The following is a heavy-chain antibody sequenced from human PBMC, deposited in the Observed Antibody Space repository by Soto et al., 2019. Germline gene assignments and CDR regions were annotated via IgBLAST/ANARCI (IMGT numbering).Heavy chain of an antibody. CDR3: AREVNGAGFDP. CDR1: GGSIISGDYY. CDR2: IYYSGSI. J-gene: IGHJ5*02. Sequence: SETLSLTCTVSGGSIISGDYYWSWIRQHPGKGLEYIGYIYYSGSIYYNPSLKSRLTLSVDTSKNQFSLKLSSVTAADTAVYYCAREVNGAGFDPWGQGTLVTVSS. V-gene: IGHV4-31*03. D-gene: IGHD2-8*01.